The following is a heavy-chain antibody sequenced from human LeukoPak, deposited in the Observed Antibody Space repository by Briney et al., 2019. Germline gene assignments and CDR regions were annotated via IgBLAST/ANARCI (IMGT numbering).Heavy chain of an antibody. D-gene: IGHD2-2*01. Sequence: PSETLSLTCTVSGGSISSYYCSWIRQPREKGLEWIGYIYYSGSTNYNPSLKSRVTISVDTSKNQFSLKLSSVTAADTAVYYCARVYCSSTSCYFAFDIWGQGTMVTVSS. V-gene: IGHV4-59*01. CDR2: IYYSGST. CDR3: ARVYCSSTSCYFAFDI. CDR1: GGSISSYY. J-gene: IGHJ3*02.